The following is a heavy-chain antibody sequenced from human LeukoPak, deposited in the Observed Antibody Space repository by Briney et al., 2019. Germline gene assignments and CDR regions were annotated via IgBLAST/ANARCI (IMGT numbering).Heavy chain of an antibody. CDR2: ISGDGGST. J-gene: IGHJ4*02. CDR3: AKDISNYDFWSGFYN. D-gene: IGHD3-3*01. CDR1: GFTFDDYA. Sequence: PGGSLRLSCAASGFTFDDYAMHWVRQAPGKGLEWVSLISGDGGSTYYADSVKGRFTISRDNSKNSLYLQMNSLRTEDTALYYCAKDISNYDFWSGFYNWGQGTLVTVSS. V-gene: IGHV3-43*02.